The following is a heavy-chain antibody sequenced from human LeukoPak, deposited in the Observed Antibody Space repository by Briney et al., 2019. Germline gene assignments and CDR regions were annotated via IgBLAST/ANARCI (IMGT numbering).Heavy chain of an antibody. J-gene: IGHJ3*02. CDR1: GFPLSTYG. Sequence: GGSLRLSCVTSGFPLSTYGVHWVRQAPGSGLEWLAYIHYDGYTTNYADSAKGRFTISRDNSKNTLYLQLNSLRAEDTAIYYCAHHGGGTIRIAAFDIWGQGTMVTVSS. CDR2: IHYDGYTT. CDR3: AHHGGGTIRIAAFDI. V-gene: IGHV3-30*02. D-gene: IGHD3-3*01.